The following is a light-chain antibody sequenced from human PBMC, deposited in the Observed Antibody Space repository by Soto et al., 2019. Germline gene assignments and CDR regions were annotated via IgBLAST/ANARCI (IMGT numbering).Light chain of an antibody. Sequence: DIQMTQSPSTLSASVGDRVTITCLASQSISRWLAWYQQKPGKAPKLLIYDVSNLQSGVPSRFSGSGSGTEFTLTIGSLQPDAFAIYHCQQYSTHSTFGQGTKLEIK. CDR1: QSISRW. J-gene: IGKJ2*01. CDR2: DVS. CDR3: QQYSTHST. V-gene: IGKV1-5*01.